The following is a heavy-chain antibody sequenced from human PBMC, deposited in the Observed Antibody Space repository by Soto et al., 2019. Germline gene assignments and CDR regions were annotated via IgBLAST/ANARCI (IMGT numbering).Heavy chain of an antibody. CDR1: GGSFSGYY. Sequence: PSETLSLTCAGYGGSFSGYYWNWIRQPPGKGLECIGEINHSGSTNYNPSLKSRVTISVDTSKNQISLRLSSVTAADTAVYYCARGRSNYYYGMDVWGQGTTVTVSS. D-gene: IGHD4-4*01. V-gene: IGHV4-34*01. J-gene: IGHJ6*02. CDR2: INHSGST. CDR3: ARGRSNYYYGMDV.